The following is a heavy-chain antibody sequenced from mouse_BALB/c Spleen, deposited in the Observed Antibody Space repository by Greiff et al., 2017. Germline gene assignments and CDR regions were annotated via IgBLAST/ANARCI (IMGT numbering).Heavy chain of an antibody. V-gene: IGHV1S81*02. CDR2: INPSNGGT. D-gene: IGHD2-3*01. Sequence: QVQLQQSGAELVKPGASVKLSCKASGYTFTSYYMYWVKQRPGQGLEWIGEINPSNGGTNFNEKFKSKATLTVDKSSSTAYMQLSSLTSEDSAVYYCTRSAYDGDYRYWYFDVWGAGTTVTVSS. CDR1: GYTFTSYY. J-gene: IGHJ1*01. CDR3: TRSAYDGDYRYWYFDV.